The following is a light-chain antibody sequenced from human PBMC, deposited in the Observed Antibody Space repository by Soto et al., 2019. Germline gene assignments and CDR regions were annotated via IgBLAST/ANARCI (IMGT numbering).Light chain of an antibody. CDR2: EGS. V-gene: IGLV2-23*03. CDR1: SSDVGSYNL. CDR3: CSYAGINTFVV. J-gene: IGLJ2*01. Sequence: QSVLTLPASVSGSPGQSITISCTGTSSDVGSYNLVSWYQEHPGKAPKLMIYEGSKRPSGVSNRFSGSKSGNTASLTISGLQADDEADYYCCSYAGINTFVVFGGWTKVTVL.